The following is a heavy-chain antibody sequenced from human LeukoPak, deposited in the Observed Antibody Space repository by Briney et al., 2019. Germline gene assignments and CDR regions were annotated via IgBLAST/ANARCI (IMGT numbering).Heavy chain of an antibody. CDR1: GFTFSSYS. CDR3: SGSYYGVSRRDY. V-gene: IGHV3-21*01. CDR2: ISSSSSYI. Sequence: GRSLRLSCAASGFTFSSYSMSWVRQAPGKGLEWVSSISSSSSYIYYADSVKGRFTISRDNAKNSLYLQMNSLRAEDTAVYYCSGSYYGVSRRDYWGQGTLVTVSS. J-gene: IGHJ4*02. D-gene: IGHD1-26*01.